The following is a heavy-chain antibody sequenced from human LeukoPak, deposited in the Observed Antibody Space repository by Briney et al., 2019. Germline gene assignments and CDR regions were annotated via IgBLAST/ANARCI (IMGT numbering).Heavy chain of an antibody. D-gene: IGHD6-25*01. V-gene: IGHV4-59*01. Sequence: SETLSLTCAVSGVSITSYFWSWIRQPPGKGLEWVGDISNTGATTYNPSLKSRVTISVDTSMNQVSLTLGSVTTADTSMYHCARVRSSGYDYYYGMDVWGQGTTVIVSS. CDR1: GVSITSYF. J-gene: IGHJ6*02. CDR2: ISNTGAT. CDR3: ARVRSSGYDYYYGMDV.